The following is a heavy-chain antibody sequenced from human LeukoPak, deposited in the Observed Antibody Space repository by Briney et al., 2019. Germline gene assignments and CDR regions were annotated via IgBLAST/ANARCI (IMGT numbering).Heavy chain of an antibody. V-gene: IGHV1-2*02. Sequence: GASVKVSCKASGYTLTEFSMHWVRQAPGQGLQWMGWINPKSGDTNYAQKLQGRVTMTTDTSTSTAYMELRSLRSDDTAVYYCARVLKTTTYCSGGSCYLDWGSLTYMDVWGKGTTVTISS. CDR1: GYTLTEFS. D-gene: IGHD2-15*01. J-gene: IGHJ6*03. CDR3: ARVLKTTTYCSGGSCYLDWGSLTYMDV. CDR2: INPKSGDT.